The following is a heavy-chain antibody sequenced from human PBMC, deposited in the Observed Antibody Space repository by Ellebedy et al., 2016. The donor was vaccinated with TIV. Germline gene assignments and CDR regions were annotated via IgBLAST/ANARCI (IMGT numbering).Heavy chain of an antibody. CDR2: KRFDGRNE. CDR3: TRETNPPPGALAGTGFDC. CDR1: GFSFSTYG. J-gene: IGHJ4*02. Sequence: GGSLRLSCVASGFSFSTYGMHWVRQAPGKGLEWVAFKRFDGRNEYNGASVKGRFIISRDLSKNTLYLQMNRMTSDETGIYYCTRETNPPPGALAGTGFDCWGQGTLVIVSS. V-gene: IGHV3-30*02. D-gene: IGHD6-19*01.